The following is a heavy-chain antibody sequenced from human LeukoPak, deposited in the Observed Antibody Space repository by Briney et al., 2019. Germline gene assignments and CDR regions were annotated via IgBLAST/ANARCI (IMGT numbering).Heavy chain of an antibody. J-gene: IGHJ3*02. V-gene: IGHV3-66*01. CDR1: GFTFSSYG. CDR3: ASRGFENTVVGTAIAAFDM. D-gene: IGHD2-21*02. Sequence: GGSLRLSCAASGFTFSSYGMHWVRQAPGKGLEWVSVIYSCGSTYYADSVKGRFTISRDNSKNTLYLQMNSLRAEDTAVYYCASRGFENTVVGTAIAAFDMGGQETMVTVS. CDR2: IYSCGST.